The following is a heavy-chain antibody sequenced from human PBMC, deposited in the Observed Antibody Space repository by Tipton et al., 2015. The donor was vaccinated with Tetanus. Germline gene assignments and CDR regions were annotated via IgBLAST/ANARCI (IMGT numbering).Heavy chain of an antibody. CDR3: ARHLGTVAGSDY. V-gene: IGHV5-10-1*01. D-gene: IGHD6-19*01. Sequence: VQLVQSGAEVKKPGESLTISCKGSGYSFTTYWITWARQMPGKGLEWMGRIDPIDSYTNYSPSFHAHITIPADTSISTAYLQWSSLKASDTAIYYCARHLGTVAGSDYWGQGTLVTVSS. CDR1: GYSFTTYW. CDR2: IDPIDSYT. J-gene: IGHJ4*02.